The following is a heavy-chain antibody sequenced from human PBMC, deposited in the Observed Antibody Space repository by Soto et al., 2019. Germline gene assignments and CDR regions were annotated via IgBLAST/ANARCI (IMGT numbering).Heavy chain of an antibody. V-gene: IGHV3-72*01. CDR3: TRISLVGATGGRYFDY. CDR1: GFIFSDHY. D-gene: IGHD1-26*01. Sequence: VQLVESGGGLVQPGGSLRLSCAASGFIFSDHYMDWVRQAPGKGLEWVGRIKNKANSYTTEYAASVKGRLTISRDDSRNSLYLKMNSLKTEDTAVYYCTRISLVGATGGRYFDYWGQGTLLTVSS. J-gene: IGHJ4*02. CDR2: IKNKANSYTT.